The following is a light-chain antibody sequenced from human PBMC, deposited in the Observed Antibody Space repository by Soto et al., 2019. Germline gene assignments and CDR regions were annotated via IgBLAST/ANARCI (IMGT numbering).Light chain of an antibody. V-gene: IGKV1-5*01. CDR2: DAS. J-gene: IGKJ1*01. CDR3: QQYTGYSQWT. CDR1: QTISKW. Sequence: DIPMTQSPSTLSAAVGDRVTITCRASQTISKWLAWYQQKPGQAPTLLIYDASTLESGVPSRFSGSGSGTDFSLTISRLQPVDFATYYCQQYTGYSQWTFGPGTKVEIK.